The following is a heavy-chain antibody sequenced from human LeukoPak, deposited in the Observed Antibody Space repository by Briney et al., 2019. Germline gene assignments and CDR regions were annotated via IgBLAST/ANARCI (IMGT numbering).Heavy chain of an antibody. Sequence: GASVTVSCKASGYTFTSYGISWVRQAPGQGLEWMGWISAYNGNTNYAQKLQGRVTMTTDTSTSTAYMELRSLRSDDTAVYYCARVIRWLVGSWYVDYCGQGTLVTVSS. J-gene: IGHJ4*02. V-gene: IGHV1-18*01. CDR2: ISAYNGNT. D-gene: IGHD6-13*01. CDR1: GYTFTSYG. CDR3: ARVIRWLVGSWYVDY.